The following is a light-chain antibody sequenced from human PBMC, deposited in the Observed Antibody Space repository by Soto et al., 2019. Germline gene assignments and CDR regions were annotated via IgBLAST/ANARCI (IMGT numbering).Light chain of an antibody. CDR3: QQYGSSPS. CDR2: DAY. CDR1: QSVSTNY. V-gene: IGKV3D-20*01. J-gene: IGKJ4*01. Sequence: EIVLTQSPGTLSLSPVERASLSCRASQSVSTNYLAWYQQKPGLAPRLLIYDAYSRATGISDRFSGSGSGTDFILTISRMEPEDFTVYYCQQYGSSPSFGGGTKVDIK.